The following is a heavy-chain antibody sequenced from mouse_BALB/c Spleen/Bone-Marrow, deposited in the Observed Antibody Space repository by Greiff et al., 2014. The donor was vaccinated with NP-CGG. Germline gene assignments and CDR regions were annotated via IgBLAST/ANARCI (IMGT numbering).Heavy chain of an antibody. D-gene: IGHD2-4*01. CDR1: GFTFNSYG. J-gene: IGHJ3*01. CDR3: ARHAYYDQTEVSFVY. Sequence: EVQRVESGGGLVKSGGSLKLSCAASGFTFNSYGMSWVRQTPEKRLEWVATISGGGSYTFYPDSVKGRSTISRDNAKNNLYLQLSSLRSEDTALYYCARHAYYDQTEVSFVYWGQGTLVTVSA. V-gene: IGHV5-9-2*01. CDR2: ISGGGSYT.